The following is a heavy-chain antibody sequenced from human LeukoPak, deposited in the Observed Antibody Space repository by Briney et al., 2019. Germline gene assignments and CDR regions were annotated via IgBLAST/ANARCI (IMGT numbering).Heavy chain of an antibody. CDR1: GYTFTSYG. CDR3: ARAGSTCHHRHLYYYGMDV. Sequence: ASVKVSCKASGYTFTSYGISWVRQAPGQGLEWMGWISAYNGDTNYAQKLQGRVTMTTDTSTSTAYMELRSLRSDDTAVYYCARAGSTCHHRHLYYYGMDVWGQGTTVTVSS. V-gene: IGHV1-18*01. CDR2: ISAYNGDT. D-gene: IGHD2-2*01. J-gene: IGHJ6*02.